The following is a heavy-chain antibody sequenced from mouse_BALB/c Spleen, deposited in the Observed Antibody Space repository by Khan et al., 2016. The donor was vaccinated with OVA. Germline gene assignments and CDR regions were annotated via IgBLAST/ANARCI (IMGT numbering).Heavy chain of an antibody. Sequence: VQLVESGGDLVQPGGSRKLTCAVSGFTFSSYGMHWVRQAPEKGLEWVGYISGDSSTIYYADSVKGRFTISRDNPRNTLFLQMTSLMSEDTAMYYCATSYFYGYYFDYWGPGTTLTVSS. J-gene: IGHJ2*01. CDR1: GFTFSSYG. D-gene: IGHD1-1*01. CDR2: ISGDSSTI. V-gene: IGHV5-17*02. CDR3: ATSYFYGYYFDY.